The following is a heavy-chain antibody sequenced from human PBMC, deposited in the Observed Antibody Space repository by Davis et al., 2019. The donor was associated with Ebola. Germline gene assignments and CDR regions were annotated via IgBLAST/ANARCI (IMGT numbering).Heavy chain of an antibody. J-gene: IGHJ5*01. D-gene: IGHD1-26*01. CDR3: AREAGATTRIYDS. CDR1: GGTFSSYA. V-gene: IGHV1-18*01. Sequence: ASVKVSCKASGGTFSSYAISWVRQAPGQGLEWMGWISAYNGNTNYAQKLQGRVTMTTDTSRSTAYMELRSLRSDDTAVYYWAREAGATTRIYDSWGQGTLVTVSS. CDR2: ISAYNGNT.